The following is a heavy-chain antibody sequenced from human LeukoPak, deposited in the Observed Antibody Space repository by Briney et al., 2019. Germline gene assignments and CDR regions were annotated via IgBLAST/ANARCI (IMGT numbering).Heavy chain of an antibody. CDR1: GYTFTGYY. V-gene: IGHV1-18*04. D-gene: IGHD6-19*01. J-gene: IGHJ6*03. CDR2: ISAYNGNT. CDR3: ARYGSSGWFGGDYYYMDV. Sequence: ASVKVSCKASGYTFTGYYMHWVRQAPGQGLEWMGWISAYNGNTNYAQKLQGRVTMTTDTSTSTAYMELRSLRSDDTAVYYCARYGSSGWFGGDYYYMDVWGKGTTVTISS.